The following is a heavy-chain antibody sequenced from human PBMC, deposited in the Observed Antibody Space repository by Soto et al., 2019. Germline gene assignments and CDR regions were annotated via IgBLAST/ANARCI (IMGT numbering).Heavy chain of an antibody. D-gene: IGHD1-26*01. V-gene: IGHV3-21*01. J-gene: IGHJ4*02. CDR1: GFTFSSYS. Sequence: PGGSLRLSCAASGFTFSSYSMNWVRQAPGKGLEWVSSISSSSSYIYYADSVKGRFTISRDNAKNSLYLQMNSLRAEDTAVYYRARDSVGATFGLDYWGQGTLVTVSS. CDR2: ISSSSSYI. CDR3: ARDSVGATFGLDY.